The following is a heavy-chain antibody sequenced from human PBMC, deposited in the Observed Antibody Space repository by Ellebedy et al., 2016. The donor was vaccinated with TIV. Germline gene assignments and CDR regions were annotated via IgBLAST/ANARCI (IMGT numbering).Heavy chain of an antibody. D-gene: IGHD1-26*01. Sequence: AASVKVSCKVSGYRFKSYSITWVRQAPGQGLEWMGVLNPNSGSRNYAQRFHGRVTMTRDTSTSTVYMDLSSLRSEDTAVYCCARASGSYHYFGMDVWGQGTTVTVSS. CDR3: ARASGSYHYFGMDV. V-gene: IGHV1-46*02. CDR1: GYRFKSYS. J-gene: IGHJ6*02. CDR2: LNPNSGSR.